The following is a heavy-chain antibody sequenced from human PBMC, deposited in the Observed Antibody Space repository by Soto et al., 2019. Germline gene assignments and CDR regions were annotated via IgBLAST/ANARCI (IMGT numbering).Heavy chain of an antibody. V-gene: IGHV3-11*01. Sequence: QVQLVESGGGLVEPGGSLRLSCAASGFRFSDQYMTWIRQAPGKGLEWVSKIIGGGTTIYYADSVKGRFTVSRDNAKNSLYLQMNSLRVEDTAVYYCASDPYYYASGFWGQGTLVTVSS. J-gene: IGHJ4*02. CDR3: ASDPYYYASGF. CDR1: GFRFSDQY. CDR2: IIGGGTTI. D-gene: IGHD3-10*01.